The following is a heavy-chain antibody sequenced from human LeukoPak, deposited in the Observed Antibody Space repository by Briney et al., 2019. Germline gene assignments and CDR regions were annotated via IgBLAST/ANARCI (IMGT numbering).Heavy chain of an antibody. V-gene: IGHV3-21*01. CDR1: GFTFSSYS. CDR3: AREFDYGDYATDY. J-gene: IGHJ4*02. Sequence: KAGGSLRLSCAASGFTFSSYSMNWVRQAPGKGLEWVSSISSSSSYIYYADSVKGRFTISRDNAKNSLYLQMNSLRAEDTAVYYCAREFDYGDYATDYWGQGTLVTVSS. CDR2: ISSSSSYI. D-gene: IGHD4-17*01.